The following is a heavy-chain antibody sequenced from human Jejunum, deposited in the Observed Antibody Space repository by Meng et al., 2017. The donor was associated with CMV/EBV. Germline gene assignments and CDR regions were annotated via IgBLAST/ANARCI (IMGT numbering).Heavy chain of an antibody. J-gene: IGHJ5*02. Sequence: GFTFSNFAMRWIRQAPGKGLEWVSTLGPRGDRTFYADSLQGRFTISRDNSKNTLFLQLNRLRVEDTAVYFCAKKDHLVYGGWFGPWGQGSLVTVSS. CDR2: LGPRGDRT. V-gene: IGHV3-23*01. CDR3: AKKDHLVYGGWFGP. CDR1: GFTFSNFA. D-gene: IGHD1-14*01.